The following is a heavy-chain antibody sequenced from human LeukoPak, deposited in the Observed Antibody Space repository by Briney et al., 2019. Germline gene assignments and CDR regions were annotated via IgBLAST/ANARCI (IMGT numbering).Heavy chain of an antibody. V-gene: IGHV4-39*01. CDR1: GGSISTSSFY. CDR3: ARVLGSGSYYYYYMDV. CDR2: IYYSGRT. Sequence: PSETLSLTSTVSGGSISTSSFYWGSIRQPPGNGLECIGSIYYSGRTYYNLSLKSRVTISGDTSKNQVSLKLTSVTAADTAVYYCARVLGSGSYYYYYMDVWGKGTTVTVSS. D-gene: IGHD3-10*01. J-gene: IGHJ6*03.